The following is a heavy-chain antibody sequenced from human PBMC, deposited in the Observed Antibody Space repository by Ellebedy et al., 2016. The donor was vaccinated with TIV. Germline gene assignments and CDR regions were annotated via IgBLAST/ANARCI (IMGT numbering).Heavy chain of an antibody. V-gene: IGHV3-30-3*01. J-gene: IGHJ6*03. CDR2: ISYDGSNK. Sequence: GESLKISXAASGFTFSSYAMHWVRQAPGKGLEWVAVISYDGSNKYYADSVKGRFTISRDNSKNTLYLQMNSLRAEDTAVYYCASWVPNYYYMDVWGKGTTVTVSS. CDR3: ASWVPNYYYMDV. CDR1: GFTFSSYA. D-gene: IGHD3-16*01.